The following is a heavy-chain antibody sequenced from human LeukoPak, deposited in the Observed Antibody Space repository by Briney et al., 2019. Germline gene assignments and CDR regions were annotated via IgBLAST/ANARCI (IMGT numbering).Heavy chain of an antibody. CDR1: GYSFTTYG. J-gene: IGHJ4*02. V-gene: IGHV1-18*01. CDR2: VSANNNNT. D-gene: IGHD2-2*01. CDR3: ARALYHTFDY. Sequence: ASVKVSCKASGYSFTTYGISWVRQAPGQGLEWMGWVSANNNNTDNVQKLQGRVTMTTDTSTSTAYMELRSLRSDDTAVYYCARALYHTFDYWGQGTLVTVSS.